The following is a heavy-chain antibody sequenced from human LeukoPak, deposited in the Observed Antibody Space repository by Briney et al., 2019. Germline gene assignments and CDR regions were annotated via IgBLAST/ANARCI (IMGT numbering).Heavy chain of an antibody. CDR1: GFTFSTYW. D-gene: IGHD1-26*01. CDR3: ATSGGSYWS. V-gene: IGHV3-7*03. J-gene: IGHJ5*02. CDR2: IKQDGSEK. Sequence: GGSLRLSCAASGFTFSTYWMTWVRQAPGKGLEWVANIKQDGSEKYYVDSVKGRFTISRDNAKNSLYLQMNSLRAEDTAVYYCATSGGSYWSWGQGTLVTVSS.